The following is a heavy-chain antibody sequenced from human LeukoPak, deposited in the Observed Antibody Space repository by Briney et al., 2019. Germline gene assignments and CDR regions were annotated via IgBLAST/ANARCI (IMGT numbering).Heavy chain of an antibody. CDR1: GGSFSGYY. D-gene: IGHD4-17*01. J-gene: IGHJ6*02. Sequence: PSETLSLTCAVYGGSFSGYYWSWIRQPPGKGLEWIGYIYYSGSTYYNPSLKSRVTISVDTSKNQFSLKLSSVTAADTAVYYCARWSYGDYRRYYYYYGMDVWGQGTTVTVSS. CDR3: ARWSYGDYRRYYYYYGMDV. CDR2: IYYSGST. V-gene: IGHV4-34*09.